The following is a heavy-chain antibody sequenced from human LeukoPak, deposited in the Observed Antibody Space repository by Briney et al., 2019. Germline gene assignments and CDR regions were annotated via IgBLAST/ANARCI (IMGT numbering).Heavy chain of an antibody. CDR3: AKVGKTENYYGSGRFSYYYYMDV. CDR1: GFTFSSYW. V-gene: IGHV3-7*01. CDR2: IKQDGSEK. J-gene: IGHJ6*03. Sequence: PGGSLRLSCAASGFTFSSYWLTWVRQAPGKGLEWVANIKQDGSEKFYVDSVKGRFTISRDNAKNSLYLQMNSLRAEDTAVYYCAKVGKTENYYGSGRFSYYYYMDVWGKGTTVTISS. D-gene: IGHD3-10*01.